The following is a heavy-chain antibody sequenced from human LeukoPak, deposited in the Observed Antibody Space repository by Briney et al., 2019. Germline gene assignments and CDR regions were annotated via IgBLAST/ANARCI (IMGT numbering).Heavy chain of an antibody. D-gene: IGHD2-21*02. CDR3: ARRAYCGGDCYPDY. V-gene: IGHV5-51*01. Sequence: GESLKISGKGSGYSFTIYWIGWVRQMPGKGLEWMGIIYPGDSDTRYNPSFQGQATTSADKSISTAYLQWSSLKASDTAMYYCARRAYCGGDCYPDYWGQGTLVTVSS. J-gene: IGHJ4*02. CDR1: GYSFTIYW. CDR2: IYPGDSDT.